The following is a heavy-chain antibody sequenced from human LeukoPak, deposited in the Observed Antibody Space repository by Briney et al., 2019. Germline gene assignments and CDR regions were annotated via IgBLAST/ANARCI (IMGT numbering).Heavy chain of an antibody. CDR2: ISGSGGST. Sequence: GGSLRLSCAASGFTFSSYWMSWVRQAPGKGLEWVSSISGSGGSTYHADSVKGRFTISRDNSKNTVHLQMNSLRAEDTAVYYCAEDVVVVVAAKPGIWGQGTLVTVSS. D-gene: IGHD2-15*01. CDR3: AEDVVVVVAAKPGI. CDR1: GFTFSSYW. V-gene: IGHV3-23*01. J-gene: IGHJ4*02.